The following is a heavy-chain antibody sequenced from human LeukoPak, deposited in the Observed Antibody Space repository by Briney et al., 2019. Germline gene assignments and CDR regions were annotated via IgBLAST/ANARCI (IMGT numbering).Heavy chain of an antibody. J-gene: IGHJ3*02. Sequence: PGGSLRLSCAASGFTVNSNYMSWVRQAPGKGLEWVSVIYSGGSTYYADSVKGRFTISRHNSKNTLYLQMNSLRAEDTAVYYCARGYSGYDPMAPFDIWGQGTMVTVSS. D-gene: IGHD5-12*01. V-gene: IGHV3-53*04. CDR2: IYSGGST. CDR3: ARGYSGYDPMAPFDI. CDR1: GFTVNSNY.